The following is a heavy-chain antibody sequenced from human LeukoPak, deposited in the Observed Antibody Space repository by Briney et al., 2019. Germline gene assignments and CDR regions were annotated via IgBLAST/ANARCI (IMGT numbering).Heavy chain of an antibody. J-gene: IGHJ4*02. CDR1: GFTFNSYD. CDR3: AKGFGSVSRYYLDY. CDR2: ISGGGGGT. Sequence: GGPVRLSCAASGFTFNSYDMNWVRQAPGKGLEWVSTISGGGGGTYYADSVKGRFTISRDNSRDTLYLQMNSLRAEDTAVYYCAKGFGSVSRYYLDYWGQGTLVADSS. D-gene: IGHD3-10*01. V-gene: IGHV3-23*01.